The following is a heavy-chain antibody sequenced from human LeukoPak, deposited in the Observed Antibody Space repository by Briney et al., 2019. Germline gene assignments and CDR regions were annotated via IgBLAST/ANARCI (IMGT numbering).Heavy chain of an antibody. V-gene: IGHV4-30-2*05. D-gene: IGHD1-26*01. CDR3: AKIDGSYFDY. Sequence: SSETLSLTCAVSGGSISSGGYSWSWIRQPPGKGLEWIGYIYHSGSTYYNPSLKSRVTISIDTSKNHFSLKLSSVTAADTAVYYCAKIDGSYFDYWGQGTLVTVSS. CDR1: GGSISSGGYS. J-gene: IGHJ4*02. CDR2: IYHSGST.